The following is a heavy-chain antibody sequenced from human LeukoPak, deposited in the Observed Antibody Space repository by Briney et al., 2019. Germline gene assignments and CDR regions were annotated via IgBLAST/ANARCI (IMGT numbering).Heavy chain of an antibody. V-gene: IGHV4-34*01. J-gene: IGHJ5*02. CDR3: ARVGYDYVWGSYRQRQESSFDP. CDR1: GGSFSGYY. CDR2: INHSGST. Sequence: SETLSLTCAVYGGSFSGYYWSWIRQPPGKGVEWIGEINHSGSTNYNPSLKSRVTISVDTSKNQFSLKLSSVTAADTAVYYCARVGYDYVWGSYRQRQESSFDPWGQGTLVTVSS. D-gene: IGHD3-16*02.